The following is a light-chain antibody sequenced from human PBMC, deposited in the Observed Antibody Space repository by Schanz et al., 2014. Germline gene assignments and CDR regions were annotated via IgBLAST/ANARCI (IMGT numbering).Light chain of an antibody. CDR2: GDN. CDR3: SSYAGSNNFT. J-gene: IGLJ2*01. CDR1: ATDIGGTYL. Sequence: QSALTQPASVSASPGQSITISCTGTATDIGGTYLVSWYQQNPGEAPKLLILGDNHRPSGVPDRFSGSKSGNTASLTVSGLQAEDEADYYCSSYAGSNNFTFGGGTKLTVL. V-gene: IGLV2-8*01.